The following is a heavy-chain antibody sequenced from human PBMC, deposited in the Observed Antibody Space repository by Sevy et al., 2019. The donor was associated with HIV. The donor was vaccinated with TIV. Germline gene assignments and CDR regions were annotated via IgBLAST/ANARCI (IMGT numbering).Heavy chain of an antibody. V-gene: IGHV3-23*01. CDR3: AKEVSENSYSDY. Sequence: GGSLRLSCVTSGFTFSSYAMSWVRQTPGKGLEWVSAIGGSADYTYYADSVKGRFTISRDNSKNTLYLQMNGLRAEDTAVYYCAKEVSENSYSDYLGQGTLVTVSS. J-gene: IGHJ4*02. D-gene: IGHD3-10*01. CDR2: IGGSADYT. CDR1: GFTFSSYA.